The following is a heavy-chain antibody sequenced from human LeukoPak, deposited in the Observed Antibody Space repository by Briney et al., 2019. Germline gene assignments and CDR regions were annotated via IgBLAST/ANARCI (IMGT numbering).Heavy chain of an antibody. CDR2: ISSSSSYI. CDR1: GFTFSSYS. J-gene: IGHJ4*02. D-gene: IGHD5-18*01. V-gene: IGHV3-21*01. Sequence: GGSLRLSCAASGFTFSSYSMNWVRQAPGKGLEWVSSISSSSSYIYYADSVRGRFTISRDNAKNSLFLQMNSLRGEDTAVYYCARDRGYSYGAFDYWGQGTLVTVSS. CDR3: ARDRGYSYGAFDY.